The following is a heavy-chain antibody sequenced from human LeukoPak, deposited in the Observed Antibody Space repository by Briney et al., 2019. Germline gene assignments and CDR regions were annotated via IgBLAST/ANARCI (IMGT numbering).Heavy chain of an antibody. CDR2: ISGSGTST. CDR1: GFPFSNYA. J-gene: IGHJ4*02. D-gene: IGHD3-22*01. V-gene: IGHV3-23*01. Sequence: GSLGLSCAASGFPFSNYAMSWVRQAPGKGLEWVSGISGSGTSTYYADSVKGRFTISRDNSKNTLYLQMNSLRAEDTAVYYCASRNYYDSSGYYYYYFDYWGQGILVTVSS. CDR3: ASRNYYDSSGYYYYYFDY.